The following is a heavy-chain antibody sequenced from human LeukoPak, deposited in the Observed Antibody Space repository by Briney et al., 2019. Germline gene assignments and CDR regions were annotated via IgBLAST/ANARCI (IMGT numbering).Heavy chain of an antibody. D-gene: IGHD2-15*01. Sequence: GGSLRLSCAASGFTFSSYAMSWVRHAPGKGLEWVSAISGSGGSTYYADSVKGRFTISRDNSKNTLYLQMNSLRAEDTAVYYCATDCSGGSCYPWLGDAFDIWGQGTMVTVSS. CDR2: ISGSGGST. J-gene: IGHJ3*02. CDR1: GFTFSSYA. V-gene: IGHV3-23*01. CDR3: ATDCSGGSCYPWLGDAFDI.